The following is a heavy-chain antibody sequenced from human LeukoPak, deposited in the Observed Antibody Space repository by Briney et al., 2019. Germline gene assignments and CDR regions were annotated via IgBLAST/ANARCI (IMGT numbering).Heavy chain of an antibody. V-gene: IGHV1-69*04. J-gene: IGHJ4*02. CDR3: ARIATGIVGATNADY. Sequence: ASVKVSCKASGGTFSSYAIRWVRQAPGQGLEWMGRIIPILGIANYAQKFQGRVTITADKSTSTAYMELSSLRSEDTAVYYCARIATGIVGATNADYWGQGTLVTVSS. CDR1: GGTFSSYA. CDR2: IIPILGIA. D-gene: IGHD1-26*01.